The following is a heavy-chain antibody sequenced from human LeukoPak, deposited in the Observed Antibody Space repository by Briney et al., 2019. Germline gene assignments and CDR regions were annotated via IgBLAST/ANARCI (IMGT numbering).Heavy chain of an antibody. Sequence: ASVKVSCKASGYTFTGYYMHWVRQAPGQGLEWMGWINPNSGGTNYAQKVQGRVTMTRDTSISTAYMELSRLRSDDTAVYYCARRGYGAPGDFDYWGQGTLVTVSS. CDR1: GYTFTGYY. CDR2: INPNSGGT. J-gene: IGHJ4*02. CDR3: ARRGYGAPGDFDY. V-gene: IGHV1-2*02. D-gene: IGHD4/OR15-4a*01.